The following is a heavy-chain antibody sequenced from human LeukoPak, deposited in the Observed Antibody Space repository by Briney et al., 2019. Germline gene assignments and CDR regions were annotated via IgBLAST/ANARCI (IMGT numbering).Heavy chain of an antibody. D-gene: IGHD3-16*01. Sequence: PGGSLRLSCAASGFTVSSNYMSWVRQAPGKGLEWVSGISWNSGSIGYADSVKGRFTISRDNAKNSLYLQMNSLRAEDTALYYCAKDLDSSAVWGSADYWGQGTLVTVSS. V-gene: IGHV3-9*01. J-gene: IGHJ4*02. CDR1: GFTVSSNY. CDR2: ISWNSGSI. CDR3: AKDLDSSAVWGSADY.